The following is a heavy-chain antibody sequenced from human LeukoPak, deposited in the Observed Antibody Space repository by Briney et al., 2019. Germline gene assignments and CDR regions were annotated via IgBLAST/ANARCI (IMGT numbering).Heavy chain of an antibody. J-gene: IGHJ4*02. CDR3: AREVADGPFH. D-gene: IGHD2-15*01. V-gene: IGHV3-30*07. Sequence: DSVKGRFTISRDNSKNTLYLQMNSLRAEDTAVYYCAREVADGPFHWGQGTLVTVSS.